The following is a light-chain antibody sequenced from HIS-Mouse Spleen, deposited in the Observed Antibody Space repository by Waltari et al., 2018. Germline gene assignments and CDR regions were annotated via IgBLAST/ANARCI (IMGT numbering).Light chain of an antibody. CDR2: QDS. Sequence: SYELTQPPSVSVSPGQTASITCSGDKLGDKYACWYQQKPGQSPVLVIYQDSKRPSGIAGRFSGSNSGNTATLTISGTQAMDEADYYCQAWDSSTGVVFGGGTKLTVL. CDR3: QAWDSSTGVV. V-gene: IGLV3-1*01. J-gene: IGLJ2*01. CDR1: KLGDKY.